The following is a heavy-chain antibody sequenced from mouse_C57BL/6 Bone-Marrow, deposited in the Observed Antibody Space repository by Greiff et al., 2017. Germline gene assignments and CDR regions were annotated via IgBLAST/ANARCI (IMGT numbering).Heavy chain of an antibody. D-gene: IGHD2-3*01. CDR2: ISSGGSYT. J-gene: IGHJ2*01. V-gene: IGHV5-6*01. CDR3: ARQRGYWDFDY. CDR1: GFTFSSYG. Sequence: EVQVVESGGDLVKPGGSLKLSCAASGFTFSSYGMSWVRQTPDKRLEWVATISSGGSYTYYPDSVKGRFTISRDNAKNTLYLQMSSLKSEDTAMYYCARQRGYWDFDYWGQGTTLKVSS.